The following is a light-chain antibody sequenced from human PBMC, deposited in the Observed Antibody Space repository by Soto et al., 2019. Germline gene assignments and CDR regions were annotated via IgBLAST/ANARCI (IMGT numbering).Light chain of an antibody. CDR3: TTWDDSLNGPH. CDR1: TFNVGRNA. Sequence: QSVLTQPPSASVTPGQRVTISCAGSTFNVGRNAVSWYQQVPGMAPKLFVFATDKRPSGVPARFSGSASGASASLAISGRQSEDEAEYYCTTWDDSLNGPHFVGGTTLTVL. CDR2: ATD. V-gene: IGLV1-44*01. J-gene: IGLJ2*01.